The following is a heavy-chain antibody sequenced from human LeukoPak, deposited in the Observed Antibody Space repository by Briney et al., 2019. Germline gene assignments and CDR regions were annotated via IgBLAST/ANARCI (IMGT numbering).Heavy chain of an antibody. V-gene: IGHV3-9*01. Sequence: GGSLRLSCAASGFTFDDYAMHWVRQAPGKGLEWVSGISWNSGSIGYADSVKGRFTISRDNAKNSLYLQMNSLRAEDTALYYCAKDKGAGRDPQPTGGMDYWGQGTLVTVSS. CDR2: ISWNSGSI. J-gene: IGHJ4*02. CDR3: AKDKGAGRDPQPTGGMDY. CDR1: GFTFDDYA. D-gene: IGHD5-24*01.